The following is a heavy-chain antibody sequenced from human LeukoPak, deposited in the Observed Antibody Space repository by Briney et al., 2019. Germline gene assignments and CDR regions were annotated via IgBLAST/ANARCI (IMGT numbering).Heavy chain of an antibody. J-gene: IGHJ4*02. CDR2: ITASGTAM. V-gene: IGHV3-48*02. CDR1: GFTFSSYS. Sequence: GGSLRLSCAASGFTFSSYSMNWVRQAPGKGLEWVSHITASGTAMFYADSVKGRFTISRDNAKNSLYLQMNSLRDEDTAVYYCASSGSYRFDYWGQGTPVTVSS. CDR3: ASSGSYRFDY. D-gene: IGHD1-26*01.